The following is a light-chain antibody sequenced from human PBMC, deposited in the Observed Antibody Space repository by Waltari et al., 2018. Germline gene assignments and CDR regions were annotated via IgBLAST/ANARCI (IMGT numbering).Light chain of an antibody. CDR2: DAS. J-gene: IGKJ4*01. CDR3: QQRSNWPRS. Sequence: EIVLTQSPATLSLSPGERATLSCRASQSISSYLAWYQQKPGQAPSLLIYDASNRATGIPARFSGSGSGTDFTLTISGLEPEDFAVYYCQQRSNWPRSFGGGTKVEIE. CDR1: QSISSY. V-gene: IGKV3-11*01.